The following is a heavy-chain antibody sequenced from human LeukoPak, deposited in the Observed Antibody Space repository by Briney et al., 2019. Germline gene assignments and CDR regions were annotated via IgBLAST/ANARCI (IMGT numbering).Heavy chain of an antibody. CDR1: GFTVSGDY. Sequence: GGSLRLSCAASGFTVSGDYIHWVRQAPGKGLEWVSIIYAGGGTYYPDSVKGRFTISRDNSKNTIYLQMNSLRAEDTAVYYCARTPGGSGNFFDYWGQGTLVTVSS. CDR3: ARTPGGSGNFFDY. J-gene: IGHJ4*02. CDR2: IYAGGGT. V-gene: IGHV3-53*01. D-gene: IGHD3-10*01.